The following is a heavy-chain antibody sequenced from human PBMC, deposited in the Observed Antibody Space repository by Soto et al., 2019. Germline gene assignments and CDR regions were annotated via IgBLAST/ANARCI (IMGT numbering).Heavy chain of an antibody. V-gene: IGHV1-18*01. CDR1: GYTFTSYG. CDR2: ISAYNGNT. CDR3: ARDHLLGCSGGSCYSSVDAFDI. D-gene: IGHD2-15*01. J-gene: IGHJ3*02. Sequence: ASVKVSCKASGYTFTSYGISWVRQAPGQGLEWMGWISAYNGNTNYAQKLQGRVTMTTDTSTSTAYMELRSLRSADPAVYYCARDHLLGCSGGSCYSSVDAFDIWGQGTMVTVSS.